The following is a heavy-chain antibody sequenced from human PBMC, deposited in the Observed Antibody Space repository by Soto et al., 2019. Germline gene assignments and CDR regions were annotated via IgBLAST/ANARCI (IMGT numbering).Heavy chain of an antibody. J-gene: IGHJ4*02. CDR2: ISAYNGNT. Sequence: QVQLVQSGAEVKKPGASVKVSCKASGYTFTSYGISWVRQAPGQGLEWMGWISAYNGNTNYAQKLQGRVTMTTDTSTRTAYMEPRSLRADDEAMYYCARESPPAVYWGQGTLVTVSS. CDR1: GYTFTSYG. CDR3: ARESPPAVY. V-gene: IGHV1-18*01.